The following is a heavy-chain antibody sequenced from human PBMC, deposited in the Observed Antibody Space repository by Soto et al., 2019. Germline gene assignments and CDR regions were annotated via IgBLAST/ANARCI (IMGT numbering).Heavy chain of an antibody. CDR2: IRSKAYGGTT. CDR1: GFTFGDYA. Sequence: GGSLRLSCTASGFTFGDYAMSWFRQAPGKGLEWVGFIRSKAYGGTTEYAASVKGRFTISRDDSKSIAYLQMNSLKTEDTAVYYCTRDSGPDYGGPYNWFDPWGQGTLVTVSS. V-gene: IGHV3-49*03. D-gene: IGHD4-17*01. J-gene: IGHJ5*02. CDR3: TRDSGPDYGGPYNWFDP.